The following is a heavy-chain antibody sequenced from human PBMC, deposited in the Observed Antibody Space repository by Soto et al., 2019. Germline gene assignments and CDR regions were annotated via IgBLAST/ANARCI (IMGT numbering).Heavy chain of an antibody. CDR2: IWYDGSNK. CDR1: GFTFSSYG. Sequence: QVQLVESGGGVVQPGRSLRLSCAASGFTFSSYGMHWVRQAPGKGLEWVAVIWYDGSNKYYADSVKGRFTISRDNSKNTLYLQMNSQRAEETAVYYCARDDRQWLVLWYFDYWGQGTLVSVSA. D-gene: IGHD6-19*01. J-gene: IGHJ4*02. CDR3: ARDDRQWLVLWYFDY. V-gene: IGHV3-33*01.